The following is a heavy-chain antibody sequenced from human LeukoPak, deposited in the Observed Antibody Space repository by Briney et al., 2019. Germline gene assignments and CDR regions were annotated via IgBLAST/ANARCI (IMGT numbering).Heavy chain of an antibody. J-gene: IGHJ6*03. CDR1: GGSISSSSYY. V-gene: IGHV4-39*02. CDR3: AREVYYYYYMDV. CDR2: IYYSGST. Sequence: SETLSLTCTVSGGSISSSSYYWGWIRQPPGKGLEWIGSIYYSGSTYYNPSLKSRVTISVDTSKNQFSLKLSSVTAADTAVYYCAREVYYYYYMDVWGKGTTVTVSS.